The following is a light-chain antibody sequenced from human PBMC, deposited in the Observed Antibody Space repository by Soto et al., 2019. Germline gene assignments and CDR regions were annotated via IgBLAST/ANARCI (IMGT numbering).Light chain of an antibody. CDR1: SSDVGGYDY. Sequence: QSVLTQPASVSGSPGQSIAISCTGTSSDVGGYDYVSWYQQHPDKAPKLMIYEVTKRPSWVSNRFSGSKSGNKASLTISGLQPEDEADYYCSSHTSGSTRVFGSGTKVTVL. J-gene: IGLJ1*01. CDR2: EVT. V-gene: IGLV2-14*01. CDR3: SSHTSGSTRV.